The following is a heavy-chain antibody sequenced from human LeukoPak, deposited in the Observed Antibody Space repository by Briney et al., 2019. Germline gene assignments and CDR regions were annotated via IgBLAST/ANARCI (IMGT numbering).Heavy chain of an antibody. D-gene: IGHD6-25*01. CDR3: VTNAGSAAFDALDI. V-gene: IGHV4-59*12. CDR2: FSNRGST. Sequence: SETLSLTCTVSGVSISRFFWTWVRRPPGKGLEWIGHFSNRGSTQYNPSLKSRVTISGDTSKNQFSLTMNSITAADTATYYCVTNAGSAAFDALDIWGQGTAVTVSS. J-gene: IGHJ3*02. CDR1: GVSISRFF.